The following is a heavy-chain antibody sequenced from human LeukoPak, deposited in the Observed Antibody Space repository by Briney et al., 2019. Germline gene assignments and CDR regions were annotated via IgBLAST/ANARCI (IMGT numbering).Heavy chain of an antibody. V-gene: IGHV3-23*01. Sequence: GGSLRLSCAASGFTFSSYGMHWVRQAPGKGLEWVSAVSGSGGSTYSADSVKGRFTISRDNFKNMVYLQTSSLRAEDTAVYYCARAGSWSSRPYFDYWGQGILVSVSS. CDR1: GFTFSSYG. D-gene: IGHD1-26*01. CDR3: ARAGSWSSRPYFDY. J-gene: IGHJ4*02. CDR2: VSGSGGST.